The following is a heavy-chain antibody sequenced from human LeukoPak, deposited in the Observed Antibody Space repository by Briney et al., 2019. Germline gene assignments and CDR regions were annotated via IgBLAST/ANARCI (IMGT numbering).Heavy chain of an antibody. CDR3: AKDPEQGRIGDAFDI. J-gene: IGHJ3*02. Sequence: GGSLRLSCAASGFTFSSYAMTWVRQAPGKGLEWVSAITGGGDTTYYADSVKGRFTISRDNSKNTLYLQMNNLRAEDTAIYYCAKDPEQGRIGDAFDIWGQGTMVTVSS. D-gene: IGHD3-16*02. CDR1: GFTFSSYA. V-gene: IGHV3-23*01. CDR2: ITGGGDTT.